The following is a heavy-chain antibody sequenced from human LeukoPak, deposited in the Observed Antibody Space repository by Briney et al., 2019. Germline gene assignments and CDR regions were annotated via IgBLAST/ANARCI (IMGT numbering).Heavy chain of an antibody. V-gene: IGHV4-34*01. CDR1: GGSFTDYY. J-gene: IGHJ4*02. CDR2: IDHRGSI. D-gene: IGHD1-26*01. CDR3: ASSGSYRFDY. Sequence: SETLSLTCVVNGGSFTDYYWTWIRQAPGNGLEWVGDIDHRGSINYNPSLKSRVTISVDTSKNQFSLRLSSVTAADTAVYYCASSGSYRFDYWGQGTLVTVSS.